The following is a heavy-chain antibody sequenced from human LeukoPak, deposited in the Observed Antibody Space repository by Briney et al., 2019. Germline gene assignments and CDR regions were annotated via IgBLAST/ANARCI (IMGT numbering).Heavy chain of an antibody. J-gene: IGHJ6*03. V-gene: IGHV3-48*01. CDR1: GFTFSSYS. CDR3: ARHPMTTYYYYYYMDV. D-gene: IGHD1-14*01. Sequence: PGGSLRLSCAASGFTFSSYSMNWVRQAPGKGLEWVSYISSSSSTIYYADSVKGRFTISRDNAKNSLYLQMNSLRAEDTAVYYCARHPMTTYYYYYYMDVWGKGTTVTVSS. CDR2: ISSSSSTI.